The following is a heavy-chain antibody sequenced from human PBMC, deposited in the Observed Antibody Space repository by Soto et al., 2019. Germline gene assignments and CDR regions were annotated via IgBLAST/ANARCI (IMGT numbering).Heavy chain of an antibody. CDR3: ARGWGRISDY. V-gene: IGHV4-34*01. J-gene: IGHJ4*02. Sequence: QVQLQQWGAGLLKPSETLSLTCAVYGGSFSGYYWSWIRQPPGKGLEWIGEINHSGSTNYNPSLKRRVTISVDTSKNPFSLKLSSVTAADTAVYYCARGWGRISDYWGQGALVAVSS. D-gene: IGHD7-27*01. CDR2: INHSGST. CDR1: GGSFSGYY.